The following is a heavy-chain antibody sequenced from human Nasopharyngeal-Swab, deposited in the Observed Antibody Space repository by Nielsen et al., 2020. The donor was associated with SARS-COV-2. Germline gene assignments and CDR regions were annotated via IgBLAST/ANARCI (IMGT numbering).Heavy chain of an antibody. CDR3: TPGYNCNSFLDY. CDR2: IKSKTDGGTT. V-gene: IGHV3-15*05. J-gene: IGHJ4*02. CDR1: GFTFSKAW. Sequence: GASLKISCAASGFTFSKAWMSWGRQAPGKGLEWVGRIKSKTDGGTTDYAAPVKGRFTISRDDSKYTLYLQINSLKTEDTAVYYCTPGYNCNSFLDYWGQGTLVTVSS. D-gene: IGHD1-7*01.